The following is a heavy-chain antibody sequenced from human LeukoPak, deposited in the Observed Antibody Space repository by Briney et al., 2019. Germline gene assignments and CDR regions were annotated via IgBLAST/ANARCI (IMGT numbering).Heavy chain of an antibody. CDR3: ARVTVTTMAYYYYYMDV. Sequence: SVKVSCKASGGTLSSYAISGVRQAPGQGLEWMGGIIPIFGTAHYAQKSQGRVNIITNESTSTAYRELSSLRSEATAVYYCARVTVTTMAYYYYYMDVWGKGTTVTVSS. CDR1: GGTLSSYA. D-gene: IGHD4-11*01. V-gene: IGHV1-69*05. CDR2: IIPIFGTA. J-gene: IGHJ6*03.